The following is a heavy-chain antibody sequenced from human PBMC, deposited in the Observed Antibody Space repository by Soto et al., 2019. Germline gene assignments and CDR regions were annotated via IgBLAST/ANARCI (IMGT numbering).Heavy chain of an antibody. D-gene: IGHD7-27*01. CDR2: IYYSGNT. V-gene: IGHV4-61*01. J-gene: IGHJ4*02. Sequence: PSETLSLTCTVSGGSVSSGPYYWSWIRQPPGKGLEWIGYIYYSGNTNYNPTLKSRVTLSVDSSKNQISLALTSVTAADTAVYYCARAKFESTGWHQFDIWGQGTLVTVSS. CDR3: ARAKFESTGWHQFDI. CDR1: GGSVSSGPYY.